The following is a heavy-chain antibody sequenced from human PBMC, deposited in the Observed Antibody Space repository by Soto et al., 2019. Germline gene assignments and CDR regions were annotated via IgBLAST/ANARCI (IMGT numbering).Heavy chain of an antibody. D-gene: IGHD2-15*01. V-gene: IGHV3-23*01. CDR3: AKTRTGLCSGGSCYPDY. CDR1: GFTFSSYA. J-gene: IGHJ4*02. Sequence: EVQLLESGGGLVQPGGSLRLSCEASGFTFSSYAMSWVRQAPGKGLEWVSAISGSGGSTYYADSVKGRFTISRDNSKNTLYLQMNSLRAEDTAVYYCAKTRTGLCSGGSCYPDYWGQGTLVTVSS. CDR2: ISGSGGST.